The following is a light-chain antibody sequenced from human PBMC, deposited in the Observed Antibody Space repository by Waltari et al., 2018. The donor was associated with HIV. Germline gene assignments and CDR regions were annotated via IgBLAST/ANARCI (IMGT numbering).Light chain of an antibody. Sequence: SYALTQPPSVSVAPGKTARITCGGDNIGGKLVHWYQQKPGQAPVLVICDASDRPSGIPERFSGSNSGNAATLTISRGEGGDEADYYCQVWVDSRDVAVIFGGGTKLTVL. J-gene: IGLJ2*01. CDR3: QVWVDSRDVAVI. V-gene: IGLV3-21*04. CDR2: DAS. CDR1: NIGGKL.